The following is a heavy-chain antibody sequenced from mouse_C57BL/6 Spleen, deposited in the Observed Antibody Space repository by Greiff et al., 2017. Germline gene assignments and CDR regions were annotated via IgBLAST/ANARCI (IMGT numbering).Heavy chain of an antibody. CDR1: GYTFTDYY. CDR2: IYPGSGNT. J-gene: IGHJ2*01. D-gene: IGHD2-14*01. CDR3: ARRVPEDYFDY. V-gene: IGHV1-76*01. Sequence: VQRVESGAELVRPGASVKLSCKASGYTFTDYYINWVKQRPGQGLEWIARIYPGSGNTYYNEKFKGKATLTAEKSSSTAYMQLSSLTSEDSAVYFCARRVPEDYFDYWGQGTTLTVSS.